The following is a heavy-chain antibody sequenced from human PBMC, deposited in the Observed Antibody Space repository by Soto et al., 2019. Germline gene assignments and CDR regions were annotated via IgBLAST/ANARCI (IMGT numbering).Heavy chain of an antibody. D-gene: IGHD6-13*01. V-gene: IGHV6-1*01. Sequence: SKTLSLTCAISGDSVSSNSAAWNWIRQSPSRGLEWLGRTYYRSKWYNDYAVSVKSRITINPDTSKNQFSLQLNSVTPEDTAVYYCARGWSIAAAGTGANWSDPWGQRILVTVS. J-gene: IGHJ5*02. CDR2: TYYRSKWYN. CDR1: GDSVSSNSAA. CDR3: ARGWSIAAAGTGANWSDP.